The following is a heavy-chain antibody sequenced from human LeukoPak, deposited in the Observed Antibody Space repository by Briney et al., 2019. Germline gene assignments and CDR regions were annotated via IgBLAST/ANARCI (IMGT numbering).Heavy chain of an antibody. D-gene: IGHD3-10*01. V-gene: IGHV3-21*01. Sequence: GGSLRLSCAASGFTFSSYSMNWVRQAPGKGLEWVSSISGSSSYIYYADSVKGRFTISRDNAKNSLYLQMNSLRAEDTAVYYCARIKYGSGLGYYYGMDVWGQGTTVTVSS. J-gene: IGHJ6*02. CDR2: ISGSSSYI. CDR1: GFTFSSYS. CDR3: ARIKYGSGLGYYYGMDV.